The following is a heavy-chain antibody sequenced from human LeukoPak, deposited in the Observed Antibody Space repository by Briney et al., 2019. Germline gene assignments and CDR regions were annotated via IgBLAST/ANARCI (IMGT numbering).Heavy chain of an antibody. Sequence: PGGSLRLSCAASGFTFSSYWMSWIRQPPGKGLEWIGSIYYSGSTYYNPSLKSRVTISVDTSKNQFSLKLSSVTAADTAVYYCARGTNRFSGWYASSAFDIWGQGTMVTVSS. V-gene: IGHV4-39*07. J-gene: IGHJ3*02. CDR3: ARGTNRFSGWYASSAFDI. D-gene: IGHD6-19*01. CDR2: IYYSGST. CDR1: GFTFSSYW.